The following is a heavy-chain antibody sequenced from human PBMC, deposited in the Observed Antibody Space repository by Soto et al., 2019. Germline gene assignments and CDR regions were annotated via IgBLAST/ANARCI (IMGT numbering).Heavy chain of an antibody. Sequence: QVQLQQWGAGLLKPSETLSLTCAVYGGSFSGYYWSWIRPPPGKGLEWIGEINHSGSTNYNPSLKSRVTMSADTSKGQFSLKLSAVTAADTAVYYCARGRCSATYCYSNFDSWGQGTLVTVSS. CDR3: ARGRCSATYCYSNFDS. J-gene: IGHJ4*02. CDR2: INHSGST. CDR1: GGSFSGYY. D-gene: IGHD2-15*01. V-gene: IGHV4-34*01.